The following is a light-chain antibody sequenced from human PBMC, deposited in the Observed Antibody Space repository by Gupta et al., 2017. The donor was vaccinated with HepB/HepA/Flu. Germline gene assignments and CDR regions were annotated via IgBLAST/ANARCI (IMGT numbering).Light chain of an antibody. J-gene: IGLJ3*02. Sequence: SALPQPASVSGSHVQPITLSFTGTSSDVGGNDYVSWHHPHPGKAHSLIVYDVSSRPAGVASCFSGSKSGNTASLTISVLTEEDAADYYVPADTSDKAWVFGGGTKLTVL. CDR3: PADTSDKAWV. V-gene: IGLV2-14*01. CDR2: DVS. CDR1: SSDVGGNDY.